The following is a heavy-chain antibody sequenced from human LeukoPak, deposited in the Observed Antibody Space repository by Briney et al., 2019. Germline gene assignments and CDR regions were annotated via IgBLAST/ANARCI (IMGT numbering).Heavy chain of an antibody. D-gene: IGHD1-26*01. CDR2: RNGGSI. Sequence: PGGSLRLSCAASGFTFDDYGMSWVRQAPGKGLEWVSGRNGGSIVYADSVKGRFTISRDNAKNSLYLQTNSLRAEDTALYYCARPTFLGSSYPDFDYWGQGTLVTVSS. V-gene: IGHV3-20*04. J-gene: IGHJ4*02. CDR1: GFTFDDYG. CDR3: ARPTFLGSSYPDFDY.